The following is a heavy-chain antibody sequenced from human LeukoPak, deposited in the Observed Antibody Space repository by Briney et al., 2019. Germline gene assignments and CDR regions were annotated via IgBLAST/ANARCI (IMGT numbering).Heavy chain of an antibody. CDR1: GYAFTSYG. CDR3: ARDGDDYYDSRGYNY. Sequence: GASVKVSCKASGYAFTSYGFSWVRQAPGQGLEWMGWISAYKHNTNFAQKFQGRLTMTTDTSTNTAYMELTSLRSDDTAVYYCARDGDDYYDSRGYNYWGQGTLVTVSS. V-gene: IGHV1-18*01. J-gene: IGHJ4*02. D-gene: IGHD3-22*01. CDR2: ISAYKHNT.